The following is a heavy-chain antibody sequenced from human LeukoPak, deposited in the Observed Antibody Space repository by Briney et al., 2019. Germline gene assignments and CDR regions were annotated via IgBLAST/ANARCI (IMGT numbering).Heavy chain of an antibody. CDR2: ISGSGGST. J-gene: IGHJ4*02. Sequence: GGSLRLSCAASGFIFSSYAMSWVRQAPGKGLEWVSAISGSGGSTYYADSVKGRFTISRDNSKNTLYLQMNSLRAEDTAVYYCAKDLSGSYSRGFDYWGQGTLVTVSS. CDR3: AKDLSGSYSRGFDY. V-gene: IGHV3-23*01. D-gene: IGHD1-26*01. CDR1: GFIFSSYA.